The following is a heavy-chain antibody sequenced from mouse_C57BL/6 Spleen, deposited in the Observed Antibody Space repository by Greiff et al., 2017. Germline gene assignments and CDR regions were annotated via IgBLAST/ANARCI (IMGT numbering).Heavy chain of an antibody. D-gene: IGHD1-1*01. CDR1: GYAFSSSW. V-gene: IGHV1-82*01. CDR2: IYPGDGDT. J-gene: IGHJ1*03. Sequence: VQLQQSGPELVKPGASVKISCKASGYAFSSSWMNWVKQRPGKGLEWIGRIYPGDGDTNYNGKFKGKATLTADKSSSTAYMQLSRLTSEDSAVSFCARSPGPYYYGSSPWYFDVWGTGTTVTVSS. CDR3: ARSPGPYYYGSSPWYFDV.